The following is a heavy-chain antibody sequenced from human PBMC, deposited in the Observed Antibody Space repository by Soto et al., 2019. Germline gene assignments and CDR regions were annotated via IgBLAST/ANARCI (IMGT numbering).Heavy chain of an antibody. CDR2: IKYDGGET. CDR1: GFTFSRSW. CDR3: VAWCCGYGELFVH. D-gene: IGHD5-12*01. J-gene: IGHJ4*02. Sequence: GGSLRLSCAASGFTFSRSWMSWVRQGPGKGLEWVAHIKYDGGETYYVDSVKGRFTISRDNAKTSMYMQMNGLRAEDTAVYYCVAWCCGYGELFVHWGQGTLVTVSS. V-gene: IGHV3-7*05.